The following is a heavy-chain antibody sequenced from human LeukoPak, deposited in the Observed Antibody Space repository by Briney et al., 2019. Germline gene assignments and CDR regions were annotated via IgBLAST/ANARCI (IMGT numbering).Heavy chain of an antibody. D-gene: IGHD6-19*01. J-gene: IGHJ4*02. CDR2: IHYSGIT. CDR1: GGSISTITYY. CDR3: ARHSSGWYDFDY. Sequence: PSETLSLTCTVSGGSISTITYYWGWIRQPPGKGLEWIGSIHYSGITYYNPSLKSRVTTSVDTSENQFSLKLSSVTAADTAVYYCARHSSGWYDFDYWGQGTLVTVSS. V-gene: IGHV4-39*01.